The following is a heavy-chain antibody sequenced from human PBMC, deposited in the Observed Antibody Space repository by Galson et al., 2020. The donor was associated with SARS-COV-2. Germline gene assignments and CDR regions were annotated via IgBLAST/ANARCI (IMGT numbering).Heavy chain of an antibody. V-gene: IGHV3-49*03. Sequence: GGSLRLSCTASGLTFGDYAMSWSRQAQGRGLEGVGLIRSKDFGGTTEYAASVKGRFTISRDDSKSIAYLQMNSLKTEDTAVDYCTRGEPNSGYYYYGMDVWGQGTTVTVSS. D-gene: IGHD1-26*01. CDR2: IRSKDFGGTT. J-gene: IGHJ6*02. CDR1: GLTFGDYA. CDR3: TRGEPNSGYYYYGMDV.